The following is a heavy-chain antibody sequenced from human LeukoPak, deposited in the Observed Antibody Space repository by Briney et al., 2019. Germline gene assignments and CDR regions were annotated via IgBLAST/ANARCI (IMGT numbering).Heavy chain of an antibody. D-gene: IGHD3-10*01. CDR3: ARVGDYYGSGIDY. CDR1: GGSISSGGYY. CDR2: IYYSGST. Sequence: SETLSLTCTVSGGSISSGGYYWSWIRQPPGKGLEWIGYIYYSGSTNYNPSLKSRVTISVDTSKNQFSLKLSSVTAADTAVYYCARVGDYYGSGIDYWGQGTLVTVSS. J-gene: IGHJ4*02. V-gene: IGHV4-61*08.